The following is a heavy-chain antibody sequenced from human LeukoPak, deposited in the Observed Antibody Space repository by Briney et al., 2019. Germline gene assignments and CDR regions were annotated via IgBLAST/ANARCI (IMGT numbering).Heavy chain of an antibody. CDR2: INPNSGGT. Sequence: ASVKVSCKASGYTFTGYYMHWVRQAPGQGLEWMGRINPNSGGTNYAQKFQGRVTMTRDTSISTAYMELSRLRSDDTAVYYCARVAGGVLGYCSSTSCYQLDYWGQGTLVTVSS. CDR3: ARVAGGVLGYCSSTSCYQLDY. J-gene: IGHJ4*02. CDR1: GYTFTGYY. D-gene: IGHD2-2*01. V-gene: IGHV1-2*06.